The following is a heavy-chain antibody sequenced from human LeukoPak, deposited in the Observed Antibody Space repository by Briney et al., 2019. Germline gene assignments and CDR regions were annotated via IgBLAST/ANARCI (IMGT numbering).Heavy chain of an antibody. J-gene: IGHJ5*02. Sequence: ASVKVSCKASGYTFTSYGISWGRQAPGQGLEWMGWISAYNGNTNYAQKPQGRVTMTTDTSTSTAYMELRSLRSDGTAVYYCARDRLGVYDLIPWGQGTLVTVSS. CDR3: ARDRLGVYDLIP. CDR2: ISAYNGNT. D-gene: IGHD3-3*01. V-gene: IGHV1-18*01. CDR1: GYTFTSYG.